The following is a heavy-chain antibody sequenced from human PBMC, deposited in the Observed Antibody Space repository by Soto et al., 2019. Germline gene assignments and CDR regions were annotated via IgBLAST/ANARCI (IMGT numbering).Heavy chain of an antibody. D-gene: IGHD2-15*01. V-gene: IGHV3-21*01. CDR3: ARKSHCSGGSCYSSLLYYFDY. Sequence: GGSVRRACAACGFRWSSYSMNWVRQAPGKGLEWVSSISSSSSYIYYADSVKGRFTISRDNAKNSLYLQMNSLRAEDTAVYYCARKSHCSGGSCYSSLLYYFDYWGQGTLVTVSS. CDR1: GFRWSSYS. J-gene: IGHJ4*02. CDR2: ISSSSSYI.